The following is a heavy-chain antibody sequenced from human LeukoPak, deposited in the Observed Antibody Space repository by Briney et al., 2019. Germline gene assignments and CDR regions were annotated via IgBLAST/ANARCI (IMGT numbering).Heavy chain of an antibody. CDR3: ARDLTSIVGATEVDY. CDR2: ISAYNGNT. D-gene: IGHD1-26*01. Sequence: ASVKVSCKASGYTFTSYGISWVRQAPGQGLEWMGWISAYNGNTNYAQKLQGSVTMTTDTSTSTAYMELRSLRSDDTAVYYCARDLTSIVGATEVDYWGQGTLVTVSS. J-gene: IGHJ4*02. V-gene: IGHV1-18*01. CDR1: GYTFTSYG.